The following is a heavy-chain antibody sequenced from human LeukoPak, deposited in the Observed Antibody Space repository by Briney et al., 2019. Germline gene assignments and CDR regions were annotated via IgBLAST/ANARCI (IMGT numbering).Heavy chain of an antibody. CDR2: INHSGST. Sequence: SETLSLTCAFYGGSFSGYYWSWIRQPPGKGLEWIGEINHSGSTNYNPSLKSRVTISVDTSKNQFSLKLSSVTAADTAVYYCARNHGYNSRYFDLWGRGTLVTVSS. J-gene: IGHJ2*01. V-gene: IGHV4-34*01. D-gene: IGHD5-24*01. CDR1: GGSFSGYY. CDR3: ARNHGYNSRYFDL.